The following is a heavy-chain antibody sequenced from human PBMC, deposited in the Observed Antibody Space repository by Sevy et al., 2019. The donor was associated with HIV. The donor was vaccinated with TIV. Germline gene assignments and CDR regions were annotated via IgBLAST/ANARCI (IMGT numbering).Heavy chain of an antibody. CDR1: GFTFSRNA. Sequence: GGSLRLSCAASGFTFSRNAMSWVRQAPGKGLEWASGITGSGGSTYYADSVKGRFTISRDNSKESLFLQMTNLKVEDSGIYYCARRFFDVWGQGVLVTVSS. D-gene: IGHD3-16*01. V-gene: IGHV3-23*01. CDR2: ITGSGGST. J-gene: IGHJ4*02. CDR3: ARRFFDV.